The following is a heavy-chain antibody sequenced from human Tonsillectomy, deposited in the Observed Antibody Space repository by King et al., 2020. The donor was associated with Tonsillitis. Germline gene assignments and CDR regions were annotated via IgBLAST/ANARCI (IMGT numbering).Heavy chain of an antibody. CDR1: GYSFTSYW. Sequence: VQLVQSGAEVKKPGESLKISCKGSGYSFTSYWIAWVRQMPGKGLEWMGFIYPGDSDTRYSPSFQGQVTISADTSISTAYLQWSSLKASDSAMYYCARHVSSIEGLDDYHGWFDPWGQGTLVTVSS. CDR3: ARHVSSIEGLDDYHGWFDP. V-gene: IGHV5-51*01. CDR2: IYPGDSDT. D-gene: IGHD4-11*01. J-gene: IGHJ5*02.